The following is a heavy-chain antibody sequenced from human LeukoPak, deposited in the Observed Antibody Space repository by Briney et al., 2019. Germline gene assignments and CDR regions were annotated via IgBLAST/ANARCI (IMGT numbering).Heavy chain of an antibody. D-gene: IGHD6-19*01. CDR2: INHSGST. CDR3: PRGWGIAVAATPTRLDY. V-gene: IGHV4-34*01. CDR1: GGSFSGYY. Sequence: SETLSLTCAVYGGSFSGYYWSWIRQPPGKGLEWIGEINHSGSTNYNPSLKSRVTISVDTSKNLFSLKLSSVTAADTAVYYCPRGWGIAVAATPTRLDYWGQGTLVTVSS. J-gene: IGHJ4*02.